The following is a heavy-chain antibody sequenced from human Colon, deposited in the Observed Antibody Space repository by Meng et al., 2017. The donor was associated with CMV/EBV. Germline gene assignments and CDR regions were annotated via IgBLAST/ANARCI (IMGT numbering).Heavy chain of an antibody. D-gene: IGHD3/OR15-3a*01. CDR3: ARVQAAYGFWTCHKYPRWFDP. CDR1: GGSITSYY. J-gene: IGHJ5*02. CDR2: IFYNGST. V-gene: IGHV4-59*01. Sequence: SETLSLTCSVSGGSITSYYYSWIRQSPGKGLEWMGYIFYNGSTNYNPSLKSRVTLSVDTSKNHFSLKLGSVTAADTAVYYCARVQAAYGFWTCHKYPRWFDPWGQGTLVTVSS.